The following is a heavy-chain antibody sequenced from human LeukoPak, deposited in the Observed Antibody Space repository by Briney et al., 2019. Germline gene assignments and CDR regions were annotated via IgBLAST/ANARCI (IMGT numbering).Heavy chain of an antibody. Sequence: PGGSLRLSCAASGFTFSIAWVSWVRQAPGKGPEWVARIKSKGDGETRDYAAPVKDRFIISRDDSKNMLYLQMNSLKTEDTAIYYCAAVGEWLSNAFNLWGQGTMVTVSA. D-gene: IGHD3-22*01. J-gene: IGHJ3*01. V-gene: IGHV3-15*01. CDR3: AAVGEWLSNAFNL. CDR1: GFTFSIAW. CDR2: IKSKGDGETR.